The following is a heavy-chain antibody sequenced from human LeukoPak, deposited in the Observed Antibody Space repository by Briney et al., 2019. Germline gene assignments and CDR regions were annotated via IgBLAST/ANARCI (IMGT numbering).Heavy chain of an antibody. D-gene: IGHD6-13*01. V-gene: IGHV3-74*01. CDR1: GNYW. Sequence: GGSLRLSCAASGNYWMHWVRQVPGKGLVWVSHINSDGSRTSYADSVKGRFTISKDNAKNTLYLQVNNLRAEDTAVYYCARGPSSNWSGLDFWGQGTLLTVSS. CDR2: INSDGSRT. CDR3: ARGPSSNWSGLDF. J-gene: IGHJ4*02.